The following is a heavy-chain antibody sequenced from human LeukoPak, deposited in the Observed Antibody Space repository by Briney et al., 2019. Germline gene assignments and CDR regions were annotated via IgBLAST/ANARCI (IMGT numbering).Heavy chain of an antibody. D-gene: IGHD1-26*01. CDR3: AGAGGKSKGADY. CDR2: IYHSGST. CDR1: GYSISSGYY. V-gene: IGHV4-38-2*02. J-gene: IGHJ4*02. Sequence: SETLSLTCTVSGYSISSGYYWGWIRQAPGKGLEWIGSIYHSGSTYYNPSLKSRVTISIDTSKNQFSLKLSSVTAADTAVYYCAGAGGKSKGADYWGQGTLVTVSS.